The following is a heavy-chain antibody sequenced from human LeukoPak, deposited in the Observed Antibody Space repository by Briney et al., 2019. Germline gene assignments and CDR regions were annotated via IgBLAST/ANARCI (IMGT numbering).Heavy chain of an antibody. Sequence: PGGSLRLSCAASGFTFSSYSMNWVRQAPGKGLEWVSSISSSSSYIYYADSVKGRFTISRDNAKNSLYLQMNSLRAEDTAVYYCARAARNDAGGFDYWGQGTLVTVSS. V-gene: IGHV3-21*01. CDR2: ISSSSSYI. J-gene: IGHJ4*02. CDR3: ARAARNDAGGFDY. D-gene: IGHD1-1*01. CDR1: GFTFSSYS.